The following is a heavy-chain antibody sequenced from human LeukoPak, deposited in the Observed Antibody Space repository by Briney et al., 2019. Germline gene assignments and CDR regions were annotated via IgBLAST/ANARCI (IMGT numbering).Heavy chain of an antibody. CDR3: AKDPSLDYFDY. V-gene: IGHV3-23*01. Sequence: GGSLRLSCAASGFTFSSDAMSWVRQAPGKGLEWVSGISSGGGSTYYADSVKGRFTISRDNSKNTLYLQMNSLRAEDTAVYYCAKDPSLDYFDYWGQGTLVTVSS. CDR1: GFTFSSDA. J-gene: IGHJ4*02. CDR2: ISSGGGST.